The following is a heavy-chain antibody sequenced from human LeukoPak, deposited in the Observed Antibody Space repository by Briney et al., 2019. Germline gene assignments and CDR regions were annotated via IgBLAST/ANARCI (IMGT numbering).Heavy chain of an antibody. CDR2: ISYDGSNK. Sequence: GGSLRLSCAASGFTFSSYAMHWVRQAPGKGLEWVAVISYDGSNKYNADSVKGRFTISRDNSKNTLYLQMNSLRAEDTAVYYCARDHYDSSGYRTPLLWYWGQGTLVTVSS. CDR3: ARDHYDSSGYRTPLLWY. D-gene: IGHD3-22*01. CDR1: GFTFSSYA. V-gene: IGHV3-30*01. J-gene: IGHJ4*02.